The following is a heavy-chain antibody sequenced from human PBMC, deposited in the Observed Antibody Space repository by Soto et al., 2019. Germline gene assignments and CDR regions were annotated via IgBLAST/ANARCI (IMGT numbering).Heavy chain of an antibody. CDR2: IYYSGST. CDR3: ARGIEGWYQGRYYYGMDV. D-gene: IGHD6-19*01. CDR1: GGSISSYY. Sequence: TSETLSLTCPVSGGSISSYYWSWIRQPPGKGLEWIGYIYYSGSTNYNPSLKSRVTISVDTSKNQFSLKLSSVTAADTAVYYCARGIEGWYQGRYYYGMDVWGQGTTVTVSS. J-gene: IGHJ6*02. V-gene: IGHV4-59*01.